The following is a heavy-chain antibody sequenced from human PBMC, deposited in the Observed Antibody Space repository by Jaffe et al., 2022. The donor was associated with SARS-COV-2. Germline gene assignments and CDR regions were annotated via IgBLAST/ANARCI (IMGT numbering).Heavy chain of an antibody. V-gene: IGHV3-21*01. J-gene: IGHJ4*02. D-gene: IGHD3-22*01. CDR2: ISSSSSYI. CDR3: ARGKVYYDSSGHPGPLFDY. Sequence: EVQLVESGGGLVKPGGSLRLSCAASGFTFSSYSMNWVRQAPGKGLEWVSSISSSSSYIYYADSVKGRFTISRDNAKNSLYLQMNSLRAEDTAVYYCARGKVYYDSSGHPGPLFDYWGQGTLVTVSS. CDR1: GFTFSSYS.